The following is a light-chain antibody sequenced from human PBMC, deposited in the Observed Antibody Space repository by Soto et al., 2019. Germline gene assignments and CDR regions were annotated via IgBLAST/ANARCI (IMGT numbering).Light chain of an antibody. CDR3: QQRSNWPWT. V-gene: IGKV3-11*01. CDR2: DAS. Sequence: ETVLTQSPVTLSLSPGDRATLSCRASQSVGTSFAWYQQRPGQAPRLLVYDASNRATGIPARFSGSGSGTDFTLTISSLEPEDFAVYYCQQRSNWPWTFGQGTKVDIK. CDR1: QSVGTS. J-gene: IGKJ1*01.